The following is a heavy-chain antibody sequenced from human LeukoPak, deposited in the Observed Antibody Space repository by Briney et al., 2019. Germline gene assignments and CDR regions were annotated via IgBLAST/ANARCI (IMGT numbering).Heavy chain of an antibody. CDR1: GYTFTSYD. CDR2: MNPNSGNT. V-gene: IGHV1-8*01. D-gene: IGHD4-11*01. J-gene: IGHJ5*02. Sequence: ASVKVSCKASGYTFTSYDINWVRQATGQGLEWMGWMNPNSGNTGYAQRFQGRVTMTRNTSISTAYMELSSLRSEDTAVYYCARGRTTVTTFFDPWGQGTLVTVSS. CDR3: ARGRTTVTTFFDP.